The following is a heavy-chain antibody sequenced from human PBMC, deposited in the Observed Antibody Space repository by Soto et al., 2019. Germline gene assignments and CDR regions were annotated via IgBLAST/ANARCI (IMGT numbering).Heavy chain of an antibody. CDR1: GYTFTSYD. CDR3: ARDSSGYYSHFGMDV. Sequence: ASVKVSCKASGYTFTSYDINWVRQATGQGLEWMGGMNPNSGNTGYAQKFQGRVTMTRNTSISTAYMELSSLRSEDTAVYYCARDSSGYYSHFGMDVWGQGTTVTVSS. V-gene: IGHV1-8*01. J-gene: IGHJ6*02. CDR2: MNPNSGNT. D-gene: IGHD3-22*01.